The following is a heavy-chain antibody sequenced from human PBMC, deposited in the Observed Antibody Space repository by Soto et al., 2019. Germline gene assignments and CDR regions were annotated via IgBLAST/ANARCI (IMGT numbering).Heavy chain of an antibody. CDR3: ATCGERDYYDTSGWR. Sequence: QVQLVQSGAEVKKPGSSVKVSCKASGGTFSNYALDWVRQAPGQGLEWMGGIIPIFGTVRHAQNFQGRVTITADESTATAYMELSSLRSEDSAMYYCATCGERDYYDTSGWRWGQGTLVTVSS. CDR1: GGTFSNYA. J-gene: IGHJ1*01. V-gene: IGHV1-69*12. D-gene: IGHD3-22*01. CDR2: IIPIFGTV.